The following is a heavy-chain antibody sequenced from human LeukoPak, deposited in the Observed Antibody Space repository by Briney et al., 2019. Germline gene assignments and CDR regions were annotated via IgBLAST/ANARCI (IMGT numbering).Heavy chain of an antibody. CDR3: ARVGATPRYYNYYGMDV. CDR1: GGSISSSIYH. J-gene: IGHJ6*02. D-gene: IGHD1-26*01. CDR2: IYYNANT. V-gene: IGHV4-39*07. Sequence: SETLSLTCTVSGGSISSSIYHWGWIRQPPGKGLEWIGSIYYNANTYYNPSLKSRITISVDTSKNQFSLRLSSVTAADTAVYYCARVGATPRYYNYYGMDVWGQGTTVTVSS.